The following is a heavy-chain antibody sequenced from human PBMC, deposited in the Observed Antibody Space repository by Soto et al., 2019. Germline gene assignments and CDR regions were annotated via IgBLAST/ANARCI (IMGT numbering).Heavy chain of an antibody. CDR3: ARGRRMGDYESRGFRFDD. CDR1: GGSIRSYY. D-gene: IGHD4-17*01. J-gene: IGHJ4*02. V-gene: IGHV4-59*12. CDR2: IYYSGST. Sequence: SETLSLTCTVSGGSIRSYYWSWIRQPPGKGLEWIGYIYYSGSTNYNPSLKSRVTISVDTSKNQFSLKLSSVTAADTAVYYCARGRRMGDYESRGFRFDDWCQGILVTVFS.